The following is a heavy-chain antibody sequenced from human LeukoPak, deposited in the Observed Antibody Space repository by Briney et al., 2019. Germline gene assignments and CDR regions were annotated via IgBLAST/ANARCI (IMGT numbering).Heavy chain of an antibody. J-gene: IGHJ4*02. CDR1: GFTFSSYS. CDR2: ISSSSSYI. D-gene: IGHD3-3*01. Sequence: GGSLRLSCAASGFTFSSYSMNWVRQAPGKGLEWVSSISSSSSYIYYADSVKGRFTISRDNAKNSLYLQMNSLRAEDTAVYYCAKRRLGGFLEWLFEFDYWGQGTLVTVSS. CDR3: AKRRLGGFLEWLFEFDY. V-gene: IGHV3-21*01.